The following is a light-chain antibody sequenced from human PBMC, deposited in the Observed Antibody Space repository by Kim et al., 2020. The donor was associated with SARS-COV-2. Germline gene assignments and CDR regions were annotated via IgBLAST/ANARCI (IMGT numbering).Light chain of an antibody. CDR3: QQYNSYSRT. Sequence: DIQMTQSPSALSASVGDGVTITCRASETINGWLAWYQQKPGKAPKLLIYDASSLGSGVPSSFSGSGSGTEYTLTISSLQPDDFATYYCQQYNSYSRTFGQGTKLEIK. V-gene: IGKV1-5*01. CDR1: ETINGW. CDR2: DAS. J-gene: IGKJ2*01.